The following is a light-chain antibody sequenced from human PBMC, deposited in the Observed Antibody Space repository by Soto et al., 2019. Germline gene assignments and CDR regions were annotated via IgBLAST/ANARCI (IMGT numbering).Light chain of an antibody. CDR1: QSVSSY. V-gene: IGKV3-11*01. CDR2: DAS. Sequence: EIVLTQSPATLSLSPGERATLSCRASQSVSSYLAWYQQKPGQAPRLLIYDASNRATGIPARFSGSGSRTELTLSICFLVPEDFTIYYCQRRCNCLPYTFGQGTKLEIQ. CDR3: QRRCNCLPYT. J-gene: IGKJ2*01.